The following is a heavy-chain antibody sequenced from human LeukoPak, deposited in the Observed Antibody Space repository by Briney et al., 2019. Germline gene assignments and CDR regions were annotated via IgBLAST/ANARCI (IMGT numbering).Heavy chain of an antibody. CDR2: ISGSSDTT. CDR1: GFNFSTYA. Sequence: GGSLRLSCAASGFNFSTYAMSWVRQAPGRGLEWVSAISGSSDTTYYADSVKGRFTISRDNSKNTLYLQMNSLRAEDTAVYYCANREGGYTYDPFDYWGQGSLVTVSS. D-gene: IGHD5-18*01. J-gene: IGHJ4*02. CDR3: ANREGGYTYDPFDY. V-gene: IGHV3-23*01.